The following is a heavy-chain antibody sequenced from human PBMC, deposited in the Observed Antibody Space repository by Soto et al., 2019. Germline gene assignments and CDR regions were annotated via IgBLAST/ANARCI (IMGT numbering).Heavy chain of an antibody. CDR3: VRGGRCFGNACYLDD. J-gene: IGHJ4*02. V-gene: IGHV3-64D*08. CDR2: ISGNGDFI. D-gene: IGHD3-16*01. CDR1: GFTFSTAP. Sequence: GGSLRLSCSASGFTFSTAPMHWVRQAPGKRLEYVSAISGNGDFIFNPVSVKGSFTISRDNSKNTLYLQLSSLRPEDTAVYYCVRGGRCFGNACYLDDWGQGTLVTVSS.